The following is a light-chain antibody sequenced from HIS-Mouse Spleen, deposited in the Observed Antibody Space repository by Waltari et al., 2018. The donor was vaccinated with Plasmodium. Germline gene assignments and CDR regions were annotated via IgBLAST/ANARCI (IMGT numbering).Light chain of an antibody. CDR2: EGS. Sequence: QSALTQPASVSGSPGQSITLSCTGTSSAVGSYNLVSWYQKYPGKAPKLMIYEGSQRPSGVSNRFSGSKSGNTASLTISGLQAEDEADYYCCSYAGSSTFVFGGGTKLTVL. V-gene: IGLV2-23*03. CDR1: SSAVGSYNL. J-gene: IGLJ3*02. CDR3: CSYAGSSTFV.